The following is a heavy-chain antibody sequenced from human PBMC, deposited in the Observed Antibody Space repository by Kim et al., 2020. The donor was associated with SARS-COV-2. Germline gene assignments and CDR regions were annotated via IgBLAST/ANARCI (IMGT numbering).Heavy chain of an antibody. CDR1: GGTFSSYA. V-gene: IGHV1-69*13. J-gene: IGHJ4*02. CDR2: IIPIFCTA. Sequence: SVKVSCKASGGTFSSYAISWVRQAPGQGLEWMGGIIPIFCTANYAQKFQGRVTITADESTSTAYMELSSLRSEDTAVYYCARTPERAAGYYFDYWGQGTLVTVSS. CDR3: ARTPERAAGYYFDY. D-gene: IGHD6-13*01.